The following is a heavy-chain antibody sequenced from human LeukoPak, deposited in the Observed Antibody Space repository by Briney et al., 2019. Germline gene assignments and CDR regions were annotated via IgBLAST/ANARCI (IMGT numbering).Heavy chain of an antibody. J-gene: IGHJ3*02. CDR3: ARETRTTGTTGDAFDI. CDR2: ISSNGCST. CDR1: GLIFSSYA. D-gene: IGHD4-17*01. V-gene: IGHV3-64*01. Sequence: GGSLRLSCVASGLIFSSYAMHGLRPAPGKGLAYVSPISSNGCSTYYANSVTGRSIIPSDNSKNTLYLQMGSVRAEDMAVYYCARETRTTGTTGDAFDIWGQGTMVTVSS.